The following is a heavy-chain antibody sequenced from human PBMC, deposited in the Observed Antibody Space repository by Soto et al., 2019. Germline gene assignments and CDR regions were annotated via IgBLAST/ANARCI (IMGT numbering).Heavy chain of an antibody. CDR3: AVTMVRGVSMFYYYYGMDV. CDR1: GGTFSSYA. CDR2: IIPIFGTA. Sequence: QVQLVQSGAEVKKPGSSVKVSCKASGGTFSSYAISWVRQAPGQGLGWMGGIIPIFGTANYAQKFQGRVTITADESTSTAYMELSSLRSEDTAVYYCAVTMVRGVSMFYYYYGMDVWGQGTTVTVSS. D-gene: IGHD3-10*01. V-gene: IGHV1-69*01. J-gene: IGHJ6*02.